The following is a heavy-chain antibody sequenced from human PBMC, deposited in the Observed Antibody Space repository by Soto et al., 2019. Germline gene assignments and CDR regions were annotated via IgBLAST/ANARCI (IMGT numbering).Heavy chain of an antibody. CDR2: INHSGSP. V-gene: IGHV4-34*01. D-gene: IGHD1-26*01. CDR3: ATAKWRNAYADP. J-gene: IGHJ5*02. CDR1: GGSFSGYY. Sequence: SQTLSLTCAEYGGSFSGYYWSWLRQPPGKGLEWIGEINHSGSPNYNPSLKSRVTISVDTSKNQFALKMTSVTGADTAVYYCATAKWRNAYADPWGEGPVFTV.